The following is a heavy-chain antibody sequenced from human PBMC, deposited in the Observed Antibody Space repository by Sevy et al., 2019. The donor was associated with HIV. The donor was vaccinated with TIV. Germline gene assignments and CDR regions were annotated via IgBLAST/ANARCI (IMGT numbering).Heavy chain of an antibody. V-gene: IGHV3-9*01. J-gene: IGHJ3*01. CDR1: GFTFSDYA. Sequence: GGSLRLSCAASGFTFSDYAMHWVRQVPGKGLEWVSGISWNSGAMGYADSVQGRFTISRDNAKNSLYLQMNSVRAEDTAFYYSGRALGYCVINSCYGGAVNAFGLWGQGTMVTVSS. CDR2: ISWNSGAM. D-gene: IGHD2-15*01. CDR3: GRALGYCVINSCYGGAVNAFGL.